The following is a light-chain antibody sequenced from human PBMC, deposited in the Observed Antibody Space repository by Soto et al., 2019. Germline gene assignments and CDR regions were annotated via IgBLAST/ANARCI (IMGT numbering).Light chain of an antibody. J-gene: IGKJ2*01. CDR1: QSISSG. CDR3: QQYDYYPYT. V-gene: IGKV1-5*03. CDR2: RAS. Sequence: DIQMTQSPSTLSASVGDRVTITCRASQSISSGLAWYQQKPGEAPKILIYRASSLESGFPSRFSGSGSGTEFTLTISSLQPDDFAAYYCQQYDYYPYTFGQGTKLEIK.